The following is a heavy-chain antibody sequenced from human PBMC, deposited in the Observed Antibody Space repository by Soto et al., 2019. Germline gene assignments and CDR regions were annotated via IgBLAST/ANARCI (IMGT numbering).Heavy chain of an antibody. D-gene: IGHD3-22*01. CDR3: AGDSSGYYYEGWFDP. J-gene: IGHJ5*02. CDR1: GYTFTSYY. V-gene: IGHV1-46*01. CDR2: INPSGGST. Sequence: ASVKVSCKASGYTFTSYYMHWVRQAPGQGLEWMGIINPSGGSTSYAQKFQGRVTMTRDTSTSTVYMELSSLRSEDTAVYYCAGDSSGYYYEGWFDPWGQGTLVTVSS.